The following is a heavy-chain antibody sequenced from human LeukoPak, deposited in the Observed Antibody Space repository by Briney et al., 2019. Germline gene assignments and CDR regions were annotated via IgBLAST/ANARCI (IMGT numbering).Heavy chain of an antibody. CDR3: AKDLNDDPYDSSGYYPWAFDI. CDR1: GFTFSSYS. Sequence: PGGSLRLSCAASGFTFSSYSMNWVRQAPGKGLEWVSSISSSSSYIYYADSVKGRFTISRDNAKNSLYLQMNSLRAEDTALYYCAKDLNDDPYDSSGYYPWAFDIWGQGTMVTVSS. V-gene: IGHV3-21*04. J-gene: IGHJ3*02. D-gene: IGHD3-22*01. CDR2: ISSSSSYI.